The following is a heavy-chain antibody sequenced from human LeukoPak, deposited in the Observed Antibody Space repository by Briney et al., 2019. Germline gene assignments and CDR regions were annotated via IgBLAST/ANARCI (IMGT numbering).Heavy chain of an antibody. CDR1: GYSISSGYY. CDR3: AGTFNYYYDGSGPRAPFDY. Sequence: SETLSLTCTVYGYSISSGYYWGWIRQPPGKGLEWIGRIYDSGSTYYNPSLKSRVTISVDTSKNQSAQKLSSSTAADTAVYYCAGTFNYYYDGSGPRAPFDYWGQGTLVTVSA. CDR2: IYDSGST. D-gene: IGHD3-22*01. J-gene: IGHJ4*02. V-gene: IGHV4-38-2*02.